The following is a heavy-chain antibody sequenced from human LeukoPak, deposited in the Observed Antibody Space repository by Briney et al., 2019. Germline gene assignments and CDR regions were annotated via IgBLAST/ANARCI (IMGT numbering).Heavy chain of an antibody. Sequence: ASVKVSCKASGYTSTNYGISWVRQAPGQGLEWMGWISAYSGNTNSAQKLQGRVTMTTDTSTSTAYMELRSLRSDDTAVYYCARDIGVPAATYYFDYWGQGTLVTVSS. D-gene: IGHD2-2*01. CDR2: ISAYSGNT. V-gene: IGHV1-18*01. CDR3: ARDIGVPAATYYFDY. CDR1: GYTSTNYG. J-gene: IGHJ4*02.